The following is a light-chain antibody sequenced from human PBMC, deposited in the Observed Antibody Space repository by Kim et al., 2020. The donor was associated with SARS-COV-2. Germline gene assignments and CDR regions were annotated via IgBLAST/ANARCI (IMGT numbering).Light chain of an antibody. V-gene: IGKV3-20*01. CDR1: QGVTSNS. CDR3: HQYDTSHT. CDR2: RAS. J-gene: IGKJ2*01. Sequence: SWVPGERVPDPCRASQGVTSNSLDCYQQKPGQAPRLLISRASSRATGIPGRFSGSGSGTDFTLTISGLEPEDFAVYYCHQYDTSHTSGQGTKLEI.